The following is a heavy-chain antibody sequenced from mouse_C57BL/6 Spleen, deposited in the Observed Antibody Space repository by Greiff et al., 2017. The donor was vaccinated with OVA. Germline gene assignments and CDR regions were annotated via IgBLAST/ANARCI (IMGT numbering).Heavy chain of an antibody. Sequence: VMLVESGAELVKPGASVKISCKASGYAFSSYWMNWVKQRPGKGLEWIGQIYPGDGDTNYNGKFKGKATLTADKSSSTAYMQLSSLTSEDSAVYFCARGFSGHGFDYWGQGTTLTVSS. CDR3: ARGFSGHGFDY. V-gene: IGHV1-80*01. CDR2: IYPGDGDT. D-gene: IGHD3-2*02. J-gene: IGHJ2*01. CDR1: GYAFSSYW.